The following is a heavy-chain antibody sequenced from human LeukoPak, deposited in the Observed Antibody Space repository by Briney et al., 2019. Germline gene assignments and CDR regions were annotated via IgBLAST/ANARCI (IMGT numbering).Heavy chain of an antibody. J-gene: IGHJ5*02. V-gene: IGHV1-69*06. Sequence: SVKVSCKGSGGTFSSYAISWVRQAPGQGLEWMGRIIPIFGTANYAQKFQGRVTITADKSTSTAYMELSSLRSEDTAVYYCASERITMVRGVLLGRFDPWGQGTLVTVSS. CDR3: ASERITMVRGVLLGRFDP. D-gene: IGHD3-10*01. CDR2: IIPIFGTA. CDR1: GGTFSSYA.